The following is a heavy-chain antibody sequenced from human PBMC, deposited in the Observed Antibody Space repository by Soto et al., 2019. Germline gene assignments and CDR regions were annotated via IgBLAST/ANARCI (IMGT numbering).Heavy chain of an antibody. V-gene: IGHV3-11*06. CDR2: ISPGSRYP. CDR1: GFTFGDSY. Sequence: QVQLVESGGGLVPPGGSLRLSCAGSGFTFGDSYMSWIRQAPGKGLEWLLYISPGSRYPAYADSVKGRFTISRDNAKRSLYLQMMSLTAEDTAIYYCVRGGGGGLFDPWGQGTMVTVSS. D-gene: IGHD2-15*01. CDR3: VRGGGGGLFDP. J-gene: IGHJ5*02.